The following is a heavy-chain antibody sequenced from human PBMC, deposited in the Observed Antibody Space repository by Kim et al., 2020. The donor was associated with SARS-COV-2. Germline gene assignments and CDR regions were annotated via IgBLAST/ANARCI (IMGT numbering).Heavy chain of an antibody. CDR3: ACARGYDFWSGPGDY. CDR2: INPTGDST. CDR1: GNIITTYY. J-gene: IGHJ4*02. V-gene: IGHV1-46*01. Sequence: ASVKVSCKASGNIITTYYMHWVRQAPGQGLEWMGIINPTGDSTTYAQKFQDRVTVTRDTSTSTVYMELGSLTSEDMAVYYCACARGYDFWSGPGDYWGQGTLVTVSS. D-gene: IGHD3-3*01.